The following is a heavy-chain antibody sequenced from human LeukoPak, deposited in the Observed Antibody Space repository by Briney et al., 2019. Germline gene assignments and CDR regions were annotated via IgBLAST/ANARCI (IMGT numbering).Heavy chain of an antibody. D-gene: IGHD3-10*01. CDR1: GFPFSSYP. CDR2: IGGTNCST. CDR3: AREPPAVGGAGSYYSYYIEV. Sequence: GGSLRLSCSASGFPFSSYPMRGLPQPPGRGLEWVSAIGGTNCSTYYADPVKGRFTISRDNSRNTLYLQINSMRVEDTAVYYCAREPPAVGGAGSYYSYYIEVWGKGATVTVSS. J-gene: IGHJ6*03. V-gene: IGHV3-23*01.